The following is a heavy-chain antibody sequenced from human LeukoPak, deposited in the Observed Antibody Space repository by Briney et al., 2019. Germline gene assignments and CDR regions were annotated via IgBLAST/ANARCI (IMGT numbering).Heavy chain of an antibody. Sequence: SVKVSCKASGYTFTSYGISWVRQAPGQGLEWMGRIIPILGIANYAQKFQGRVTITADKSTSTAYMELSSLRSEDTAVYYCARALTGTYDAFDIWGQGTMVTVSS. CDR2: IIPILGIA. CDR1: GYTFTSYG. V-gene: IGHV1-69*04. J-gene: IGHJ3*02. CDR3: ARALTGTYDAFDI. D-gene: IGHD7-27*01.